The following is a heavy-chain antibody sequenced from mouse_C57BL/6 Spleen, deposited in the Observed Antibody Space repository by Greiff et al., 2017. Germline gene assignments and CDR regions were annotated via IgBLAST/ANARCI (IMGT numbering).Heavy chain of an antibody. CDR3: ARSLYDGYYDY. J-gene: IGHJ2*01. V-gene: IGHV1-4*01. Sequence: VKLVESGAELARPGASVKMSCKASGYTFTSYTMHWVKQRPGQGLEWIGYINPSSGYTKYNQKFKDKATLTADKSSSTAYMQLSSLTSEDSAVYYCARSLYDGYYDYWGQGTTLTVSS. CDR2: INPSSGYT. D-gene: IGHD2-3*01. CDR1: GYTFTSYT.